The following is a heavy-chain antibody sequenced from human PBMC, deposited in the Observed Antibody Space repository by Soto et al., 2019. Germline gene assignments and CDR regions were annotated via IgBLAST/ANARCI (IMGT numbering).Heavy chain of an antibody. CDR1: GFTVSSNC. V-gene: IGHV3-66*01. CDR3: ARTCSGGTCSFDY. D-gene: IGHD2-15*01. CDR2: IYSGGST. Sequence: EVQLGESGGGLVQPGGSLRLSCAASGFTVSSNCMSWVRQAPGKGLEWVSVIYSGGSTYYADSVKGRFTISRDNSENTLYLQMNSLRAEDTAVYYCARTCSGGTCSFDYWGQGTLVTVFS. J-gene: IGHJ4*02.